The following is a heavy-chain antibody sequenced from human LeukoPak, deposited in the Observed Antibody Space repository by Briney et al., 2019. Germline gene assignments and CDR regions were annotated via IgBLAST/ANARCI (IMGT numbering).Heavy chain of an antibody. D-gene: IGHD3-22*01. CDR2: IIPIFGTA. J-gene: IGHJ4*02. CDR3: ARLRDYYDSSGYYGVVDY. Sequence: GASVKVSCKASGGTFSSYAISWVRQAPGQGLEWMGGIIPIFGTANYAQKFQGRVTITADESTNTAYMELSSLRSEDTAVYYCARLRDYYDSSGYYGVVDYWGQGTLVTVSS. CDR1: GGTFSSYA. V-gene: IGHV1-69*13.